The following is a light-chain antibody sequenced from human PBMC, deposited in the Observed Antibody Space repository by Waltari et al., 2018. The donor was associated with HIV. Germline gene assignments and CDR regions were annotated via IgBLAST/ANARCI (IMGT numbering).Light chain of an antibody. CDR1: PSVLYSSNNKNY. CDR2: WSS. CDR3: QQYYSTPWT. J-gene: IGKJ1*01. V-gene: IGKV4-1*01. Sequence: DIVMTQSPDYLAVSLGERATINCKSSPSVLYSSNNKNYLAWYKQNPAQPPKLLIYWSSTRESGVPDRFSGSGSGTDFTLTISSLQAEDVAVYYCQQYYSTPWTFGQGTKVEIK.